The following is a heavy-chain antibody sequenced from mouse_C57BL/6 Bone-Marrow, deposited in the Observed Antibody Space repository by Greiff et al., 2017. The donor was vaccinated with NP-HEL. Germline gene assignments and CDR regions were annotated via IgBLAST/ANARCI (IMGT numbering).Heavy chain of an antibody. V-gene: IGHV1-81*01. CDR1: GYTFTSYG. J-gene: IGHJ2*01. Sequence: VQGVESGAELARPGASVKLSCKASGYTFTSYGISWVKQRTGQGLEWIGEIYPRSGNTYYNEKFKGKATLTADKSSSTAYMELRSLTSEDSAVYFCARSLRSNYFDDWGQGTTLTVSS. CDR3: ARSLRSNYFDD. D-gene: IGHD1-1*01. CDR2: IYPRSGNT.